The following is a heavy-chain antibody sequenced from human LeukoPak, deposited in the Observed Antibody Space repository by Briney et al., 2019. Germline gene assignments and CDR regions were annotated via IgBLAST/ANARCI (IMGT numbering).Heavy chain of an antibody. J-gene: IGHJ6*03. V-gene: IGHV3-23*01. CDR2: ISGSGDNM. Sequence: GGSLRLSCLASKFSFNNYAMSWVRRAPGKGLGWVSHISGSGDNMDYADSVKGRFTISRDNSENTLYLQMNSLRGEDTAVYYCARDGYSGSYYRLYYFFMDVWGKGTTVTVSS. CDR3: ARDGYSGSYYRLYYFFMDV. D-gene: IGHD1-26*01. CDR1: KFSFNNYA.